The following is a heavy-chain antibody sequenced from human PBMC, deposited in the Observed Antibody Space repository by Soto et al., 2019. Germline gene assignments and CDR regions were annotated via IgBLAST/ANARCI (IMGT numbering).Heavy chain of an antibody. CDR3: AISFHYYDSSGYYNYYGMDV. CDR1: GYTFTSYA. CDR2: INAGNGNT. D-gene: IGHD3-22*01. Sequence: ASVKVSCKASGYTFTSYAMHWVRQAPGQRLEWMGWINAGNGNTKYSQKFQGRVTIARDTSASTACMELSSLRSEDTAVYYCAISFHYYDSSGYYNYYGMDVWGQGTTVTVSS. V-gene: IGHV1-3*01. J-gene: IGHJ6*02.